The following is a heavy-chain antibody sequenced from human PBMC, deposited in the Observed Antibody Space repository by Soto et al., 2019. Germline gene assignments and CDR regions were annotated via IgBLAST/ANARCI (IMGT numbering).Heavy chain of an antibody. D-gene: IGHD3-10*01. Sequence: QVQLVESGGGVVQPGRSLRLSCAASGFTFSSYGMHWVRQAPGKGLEWVADISYDGSNKYYADSVKGRFTISRDNSKNTLYLQMNSLRAEDTAVYYCAKVRATGGFGERPYDYYGMDVWGQGATVTVSS. CDR2: ISYDGSNK. CDR1: GFTFSSYG. J-gene: IGHJ6*02. V-gene: IGHV3-30*18. CDR3: AKVRATGGFGERPYDYYGMDV.